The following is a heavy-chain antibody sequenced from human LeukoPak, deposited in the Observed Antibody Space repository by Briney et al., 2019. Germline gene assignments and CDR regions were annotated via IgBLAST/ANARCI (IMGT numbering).Heavy chain of an antibody. CDR1: GGSISSGGYY. J-gene: IGHJ6*03. Sequence: SQTLSLTCTVSGGSISSGGYYWSWIRQHPGKGLEWIGYIYYSGSTYYNPSLKSRVTISVDTSKNQFSLKLSSVTAADTAVYYCARVTSSSLYYYYYYMDVWGKGTTVTVSS. CDR2: IYYSGST. D-gene: IGHD6-6*01. CDR3: ARVTSSSLYYYYYYMDV. V-gene: IGHV4-31*03.